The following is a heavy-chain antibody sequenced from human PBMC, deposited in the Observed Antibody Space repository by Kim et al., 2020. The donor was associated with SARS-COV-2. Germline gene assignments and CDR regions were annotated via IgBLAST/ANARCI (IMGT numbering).Heavy chain of an antibody. CDR1: GYTFKTYP. J-gene: IGHJ4*02. D-gene: IGHD4-4*01. Sequence: ASVKVSCKASGYTFKTYPIHWLRQAPGQTLEWMGWINAANDRTKYSQKFQGRVTITRDTSANTAYMELRSLTTKDTAVYYCVRDMNPTVYDYWGQGTLVTVPS. CDR2: INAANDRT. CDR3: VRDMNPTVYDY. V-gene: IGHV1-3*01.